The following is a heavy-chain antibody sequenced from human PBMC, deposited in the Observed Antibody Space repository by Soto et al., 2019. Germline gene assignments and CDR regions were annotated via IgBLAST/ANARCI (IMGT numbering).Heavy chain of an antibody. D-gene: IGHD3-3*01. V-gene: IGHV4-39*01. Sequence: LSLTCTVSGGSISSSSYYWGWIRQPPGKGLEWIGSIYYSGSTYYNPSLKSRVTISVDTSKNQFSLKLSSVTAADTAVYYCARLDYDFWSGYRYGMDVWGQGTTVTVSS. CDR2: IYYSGST. CDR1: GGSISSSSYY. J-gene: IGHJ6*02. CDR3: ARLDYDFWSGYRYGMDV.